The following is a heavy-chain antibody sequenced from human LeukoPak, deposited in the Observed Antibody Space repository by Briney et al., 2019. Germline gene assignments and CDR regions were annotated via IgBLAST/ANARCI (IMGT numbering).Heavy chain of an antibody. Sequence: GGSLRLSCAASGFTFSTYSVNWVRQAPGKGLKWVSYISSSGTIYYADSVKGRFTISRDNAKNSLYLQMNSLRADDTAMYYCARDQGNWNIDYWGQGTLVTVSS. J-gene: IGHJ4*02. CDR1: GFTFSTYS. CDR3: ARDQGNWNIDY. D-gene: IGHD1/OR15-1a*01. CDR2: ISSSGTI. V-gene: IGHV3-48*04.